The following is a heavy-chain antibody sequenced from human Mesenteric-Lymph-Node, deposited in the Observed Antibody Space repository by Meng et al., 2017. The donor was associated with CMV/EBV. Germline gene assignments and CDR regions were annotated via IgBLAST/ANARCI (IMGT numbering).Heavy chain of an antibody. CDR3: ARASLGLVPYGMDV. CDR1: GGSFSGYY. D-gene: IGHD3/OR15-3a*01. Sequence: SETLSLTCAVSGGSFSGYYWSWIRQPPGKGLEWIGEINHSGSTNYNPSLKSRVTISVDTSKNQFSLKLSSVTAADTAVYYCARASLGLVPYGMDVWGQGTTVTVSS. J-gene: IGHJ6*02. V-gene: IGHV4-34*01. CDR2: INHSGST.